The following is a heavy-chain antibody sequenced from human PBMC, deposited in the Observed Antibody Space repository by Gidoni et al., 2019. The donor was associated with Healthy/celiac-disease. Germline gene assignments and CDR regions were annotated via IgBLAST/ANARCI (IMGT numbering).Heavy chain of an antibody. J-gene: IGHJ4*02. D-gene: IGHD6-19*01. CDR2: INHSGST. V-gene: IGHV4-34*01. CDR1: GGSVSGYY. CDR3: ARLGGSSGWYGFDY. Sequence: QVQLQQWGAGLLKPSETLSLTCAVYGGSVSGYYWIWIRQPPGKGLEWIGEINHSGSTNYNPSLKSRVTISVDTSKNQFSLKLSSVTAADTAVYYCARLGGSSGWYGFDYWGQGTLVTVSS.